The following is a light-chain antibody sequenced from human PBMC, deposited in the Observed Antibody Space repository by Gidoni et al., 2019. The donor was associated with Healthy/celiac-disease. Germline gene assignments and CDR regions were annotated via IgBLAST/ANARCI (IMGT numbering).Light chain of an antibody. CDR3: QQRSNWPPSLT. J-gene: IGKJ4*01. V-gene: IGKV3-11*01. CDR1: QSVSSY. Sequence: EIVLTQSPATLSLSPGEGATLSCRASQSVSSYLAWYQQKPGQAPRLLIYDASNRATGIPARFSGSGSGTDFTLTISSLEPEDFAVYYCQQRSNWPPSLTFGGXTKVEIK. CDR2: DAS.